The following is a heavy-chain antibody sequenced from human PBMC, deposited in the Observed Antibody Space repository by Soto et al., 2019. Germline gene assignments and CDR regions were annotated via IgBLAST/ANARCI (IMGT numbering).Heavy chain of an antibody. CDR3: AAGRDFFDF. V-gene: IGHV3-33*01. D-gene: IGHD3-3*01. CDR2: MWYDGSNE. CDR1: GFTFSRYG. Sequence: QVQLVASGGGVVQPGKSLRLSCATSGFTFSRYGMHWVRQPPGKGLEWVAFMWYDGSNEYYADSVKGRFAISRDNSQSTLYLQMNSLGADDTAVYYCAAGRDFFDFWGQGIVVTVSS. J-gene: IGHJ4*02.